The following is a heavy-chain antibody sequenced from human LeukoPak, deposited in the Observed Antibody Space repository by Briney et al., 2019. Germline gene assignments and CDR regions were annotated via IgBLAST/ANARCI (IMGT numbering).Heavy chain of an antibody. CDR2: ISYSGST. D-gene: IGHD6-13*01. Sequence: SETLSLTCTVSGGSIDSYYWSWIRQPPMKGLEWIGYISYSGSTNYNPSLKSRVTVSVDTSKNQFSLKLSSVSAADTAVYYCARHGAAAAGDYFYYYLDVWGKGTTVTVSS. J-gene: IGHJ6*03. CDR1: GGSIDSYY. V-gene: IGHV4-59*08. CDR3: ARHGAAAAGDYFYYYLDV.